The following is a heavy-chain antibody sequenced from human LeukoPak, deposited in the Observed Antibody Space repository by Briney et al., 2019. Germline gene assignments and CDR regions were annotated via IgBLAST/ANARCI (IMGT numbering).Heavy chain of an antibody. CDR2: IRYDGSNK. J-gene: IGHJ4*02. CDR3: AKGFPYDDFWSGGGYY. V-gene: IGHV3-30*02. CDR1: GFTFSSYG. D-gene: IGHD3-3*01. Sequence: GGSLRLSSAASGFTFSSYGMHWVRQAPGKGLEWVAFIRYDGSNKYYADSVKGRFTISRDNSKNTLYLQMNSLRAEDTAVYYCAKGFPYDDFWSGGGYYWGQGTLVTVSS.